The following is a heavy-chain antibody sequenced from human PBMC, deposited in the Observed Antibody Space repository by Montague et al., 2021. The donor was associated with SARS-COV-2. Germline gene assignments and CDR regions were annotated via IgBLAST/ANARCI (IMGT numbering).Heavy chain of an antibody. Sequence: TLSLTCTVSGGSVSSGGYYWTWIRQHPVRGLEWLAYIFYTGTPYYTSSLKSRLSISMDSSKNQFSLDLSSVTAADTAVYYCARRRTTAGTWCFDYWGQGTLVTVSS. CDR1: GGSVSSGGYY. V-gene: IGHV4-31*03. J-gene: IGHJ4*02. D-gene: IGHD6-13*01. CDR3: ARRRTTAGTWCFDY. CDR2: IFYTGTP.